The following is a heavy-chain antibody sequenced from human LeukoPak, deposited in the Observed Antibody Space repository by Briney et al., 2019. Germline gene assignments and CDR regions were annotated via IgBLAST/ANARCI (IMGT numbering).Heavy chain of an antibody. CDR2: IYYSGST. V-gene: IGHV4-59*01. CDR3: ARVSSYYGSGSYYSSFDP. D-gene: IGHD3-10*01. J-gene: IGHJ5*02. Sequence: PSETLSLTCTVSGGSLSSYYWSWIRQPPGKGLEWIGYIYYSGSTNYNPSLQSRVTISVDTSKNQFSLKLSSVTAADTAVYYCARVSSYYGSGSYYSSFDPWGQGTLVTVSS. CDR1: GGSLSSYY.